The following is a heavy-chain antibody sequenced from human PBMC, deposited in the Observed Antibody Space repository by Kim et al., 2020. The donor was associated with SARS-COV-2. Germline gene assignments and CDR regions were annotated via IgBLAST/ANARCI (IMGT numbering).Heavy chain of an antibody. V-gene: IGHV4-34*01. D-gene: IGHD2-15*01. CDR3: ASPYCSGGSCAPHYGMDV. CDR1: GGSFSGYY. CDR2: INHSGST. J-gene: IGHJ6*01. Sequence: SETLSLTCAVYGGSFSGYYWSWIRQPPGKGLEWIGEINHSGSTNYNPSLKSRVTISVDTSKNQFSLKLSSVTAADTAVYYCASPYCSGGSCAPHYGMDV.